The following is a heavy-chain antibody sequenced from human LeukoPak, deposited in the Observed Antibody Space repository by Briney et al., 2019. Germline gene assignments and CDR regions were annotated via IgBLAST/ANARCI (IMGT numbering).Heavy chain of an antibody. CDR1: GYTFNGYG. J-gene: IGHJ4*02. CDR3: ARDTEMDTTPFDY. Sequence: ASVKVSCKASGYTFNGYGISWVRQAPGQGLEWMGWISGYNGNTNYAQKVQGRVTMTTDTSTSTAYMELRSLRSDDTAVYYCARDTEMDTTPFDYWGQGTLVTVSP. CDR2: ISGYNGNT. V-gene: IGHV1-18*01. D-gene: IGHD5-24*01.